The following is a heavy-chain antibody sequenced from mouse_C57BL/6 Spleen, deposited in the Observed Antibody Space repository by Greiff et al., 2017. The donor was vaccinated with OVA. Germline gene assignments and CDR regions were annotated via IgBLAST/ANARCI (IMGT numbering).Heavy chain of an antibody. CDR3: AKVADY. V-gene: IGHV1-26*01. D-gene: IGHD1-1*02. CDR1: GYTFTDYY. Sequence: VQLQQSGPELVKPGASVKISCKASGYTFTDYYMNWVKQSHGQSLEWIGDINPNNGGTSYNQKFKGKATLTVDKSSSTAYMEHRSLTSEDSADYYCAKVADYWGQGTTLTVSS. J-gene: IGHJ2*01. CDR2: INPNNGGT.